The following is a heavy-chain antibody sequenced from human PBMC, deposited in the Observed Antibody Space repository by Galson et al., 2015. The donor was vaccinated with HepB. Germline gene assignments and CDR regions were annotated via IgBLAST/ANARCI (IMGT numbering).Heavy chain of an antibody. CDR1: GDSVSSNSAA. D-gene: IGHD3-10*01. CDR3: ARERAPLYGSGSYYYYYYGMDV. V-gene: IGHV6-1*01. CDR2: TYYRSKWYN. Sequence: CAISGDSVSSNSAAWNWIRQSPSRGLEWLGRTYYRSKWYNDYAESVKSRITINPDTSKNQFTLQLNSVTPEDTAVYYCARERAPLYGSGSYYYYYYGMDVWGQGTTVTVSS. J-gene: IGHJ6*02.